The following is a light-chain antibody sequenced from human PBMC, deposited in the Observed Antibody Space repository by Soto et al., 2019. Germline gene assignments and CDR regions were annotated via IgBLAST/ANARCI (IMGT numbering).Light chain of an antibody. Sequence: QSALTHPASLSGSPGQSITISCTGTSSDVGGYKYVSWFQQHPGKAPKLMIYGVSNRPSGVSHRFSGSKSGNTASLIISGLQAEDAADYYCSSYTRSSTFVFGTGTKVTVL. CDR1: SSDVGGYKY. V-gene: IGLV2-14*01. CDR3: SSYTRSSTFV. J-gene: IGLJ1*01. CDR2: GVS.